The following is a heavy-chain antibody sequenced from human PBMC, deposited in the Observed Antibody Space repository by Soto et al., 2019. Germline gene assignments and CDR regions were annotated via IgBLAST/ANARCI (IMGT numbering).Heavy chain of an antibody. CDR2: ISSSSSTI. D-gene: IGHD3-10*01. Sequence: PGGSLRLSCAASGFTFSSYSMNWVRQAPGKGLEWVSYISSSSSTIYYADSVKGRFTISRDNAKNSLYLQMNSLRDEDTAVYYCARDKAGLLWFGDFDYWGQGTLVTVSS. CDR1: GFTFSSYS. V-gene: IGHV3-48*02. CDR3: ARDKAGLLWFGDFDY. J-gene: IGHJ4*02.